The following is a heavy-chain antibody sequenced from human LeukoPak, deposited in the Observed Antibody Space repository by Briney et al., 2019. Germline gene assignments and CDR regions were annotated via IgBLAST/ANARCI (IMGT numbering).Heavy chain of an antibody. CDR2: IYYSGST. CDR3: ARAITATGSIRFDP. D-gene: IGHD6-13*01. Sequence: SETLSFTCTVSAVSISSGGYYWSWIRQHPGKGLEWIGYIYYSGSTYYNPALQSRLTISVDTAKNNFSLKLSSVTVADTAVYFCARAITATGSIRFDPWGQGTLVTVSS. CDR1: AVSISSGGYY. J-gene: IGHJ5*02. V-gene: IGHV4-31*03.